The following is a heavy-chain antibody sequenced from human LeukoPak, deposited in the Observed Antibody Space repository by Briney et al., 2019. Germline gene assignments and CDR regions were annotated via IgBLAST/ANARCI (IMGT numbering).Heavy chain of an antibody. D-gene: IGHD3-10*01. CDR3: ARERITARDGKFDP. CDR2: INHSGST. V-gene: IGHV4-34*01. J-gene: IGHJ5*02. CDR1: GGSFSGYY. Sequence: SETLSLTCAVYGGSFSGYYWSWIRQPPGKGLEWIGEINHSGSTNYNPSLKSRVTISVDTSKNQCSLKLSSVTAADTAVYYCARERITARDGKFDPWGQGTLVTVSS.